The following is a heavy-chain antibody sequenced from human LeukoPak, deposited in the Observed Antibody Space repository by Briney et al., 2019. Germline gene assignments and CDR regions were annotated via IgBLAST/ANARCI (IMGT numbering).Heavy chain of an antibody. V-gene: IGHV3-48*03. CDR3: ARDHWGYGSGSYYYPDYYYYYYMDV. CDR2: ISSSGSTI. CDR1: GFTFSSYE. J-gene: IGHJ6*03. D-gene: IGHD3-10*01. Sequence: GGSLRLSCAASGFTFSSYEMNWVRQAPGKGLEWVSYISSSGSTIYYADSVKGRFTISRDNAKNSLYLQMNSLRSDDTAVYYCARDHWGYGSGSYYYPDYYYYYYMDVWGKGTTVTISS.